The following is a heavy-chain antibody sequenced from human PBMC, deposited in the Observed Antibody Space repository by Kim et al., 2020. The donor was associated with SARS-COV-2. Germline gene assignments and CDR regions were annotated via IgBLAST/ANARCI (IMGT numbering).Heavy chain of an antibody. V-gene: IGHV1-69*13. CDR1: GGIFSSFG. Sequence: SVKVSCKASGGIFSSFGVYWVRPAPGQGLEWMGGIIPVFSTSNYAQKFQGRVTISADESTRTAYMDLRSLRSEDTAVYYCAIGTSGLVRDAYYFDMDVW. CDR2: IIPVFSTS. D-gene: IGHD3-10*01. CDR3: AIGTSGLVRDAYYFDMDV. J-gene: IGHJ6*01.